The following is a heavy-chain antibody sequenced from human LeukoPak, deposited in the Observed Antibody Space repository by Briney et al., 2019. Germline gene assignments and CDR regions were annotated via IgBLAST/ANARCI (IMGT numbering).Heavy chain of an antibody. CDR2: ISSSGSTI. D-gene: IGHD1-26*01. V-gene: IGHV3-48*03. Sequence: GGSLRLSCAASGFTFSSYEMNWVRQAPGKGLEWVSYISSSGSTIYYADSVKGRFTISRDNAKNSLYLQMNSLRAEDTAVYYCARDQGRIVGATGPPDYWGQGTLVTVSS. J-gene: IGHJ4*02. CDR1: GFTFSSYE. CDR3: ARDQGRIVGATGPPDY.